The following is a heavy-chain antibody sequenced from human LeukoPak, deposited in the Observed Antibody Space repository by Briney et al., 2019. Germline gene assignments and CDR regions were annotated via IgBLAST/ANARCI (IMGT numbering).Heavy chain of an antibody. CDR1: GYTLTELS. J-gene: IGHJ4*02. V-gene: IGHV1-24*01. Sequence: ASVKVSCQVSGYTLTELSMHWVRQAPGKGLEWMGCFDHEDGETIYAQKFQGRVTMTEDTSTDTAYMELSSLRSEDTAVYYCATDAIYSGYAFRFDYWGQGTLATVSS. D-gene: IGHD5-12*01. CDR3: ATDAIYSGYAFRFDY. CDR2: FDHEDGET.